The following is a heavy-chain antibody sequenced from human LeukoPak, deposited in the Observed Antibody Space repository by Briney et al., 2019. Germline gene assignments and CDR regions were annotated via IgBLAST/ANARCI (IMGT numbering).Heavy chain of an antibody. CDR2: IIPIFGTA. CDR3: ARDSFPITMIVAQNAFDI. CDR1: GGTFSSYA. V-gene: IGHV1-69*13. D-gene: IGHD3-22*01. J-gene: IGHJ3*02. Sequence: GASVKVSCKASGGTFSSYAISWVRQAPGQGLEWMGGIIPIFGTANYAQKFQGRVTITADESTSTAYMELSSLRSEDTAVYYCARDSFPITMIVAQNAFDIWGQGTMVTVSS.